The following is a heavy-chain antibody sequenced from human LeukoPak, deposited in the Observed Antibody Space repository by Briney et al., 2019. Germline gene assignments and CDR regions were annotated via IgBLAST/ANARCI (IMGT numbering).Heavy chain of an antibody. CDR3: AREGYSSTWYDY. J-gene: IGHJ4*02. CDR1: GGSISSHY. V-gene: IGHV4-59*11. Sequence: SETLSLTCTVSGGSISSHYSAWIRQPPGKGLEWLGYISYTATTNYNPSLTSRVTISVDTSKNQFCMKLRSVTAADTAVYYCAREGYSSTWYDYWGQGTLVTVSS. D-gene: IGHD6-13*01. CDR2: ISYTATT.